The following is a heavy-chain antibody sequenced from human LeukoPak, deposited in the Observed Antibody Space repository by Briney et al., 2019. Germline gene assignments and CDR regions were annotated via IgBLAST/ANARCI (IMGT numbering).Heavy chain of an antibody. V-gene: IGHV5-10-1*01. CDR2: IDPSDSKI. CDR3: AIFDY. CDR1: GYTFANYW. Sequence: GESLKISCKGSGYTFANYWISWVRQRPGKGLEWMGRIDPSDSKINYSPSFQGHVTISTDKSISTGYLQWSSLKASDTAIYYCAIFDYWGQGTLVTVSS. J-gene: IGHJ4*02.